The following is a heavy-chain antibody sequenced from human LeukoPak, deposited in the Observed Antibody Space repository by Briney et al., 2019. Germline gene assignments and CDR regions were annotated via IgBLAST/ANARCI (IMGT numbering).Heavy chain of an antibody. CDR3: AKDVVGQQWPENY. V-gene: IGHV3-30*02. J-gene: IGHJ4*02. Sequence: GGSLRLSCAASGFTFSIYTMAWVRQAPGKGLEWVAFIQYDGSYKDYGDSVKGRFTISRDNSKNTLYLQMNSLRAEDTAVYFCAKDVVGQQWPENYWGQGTLVTVSS. CDR2: IQYDGSYK. D-gene: IGHD6-19*01. CDR1: GFTFSIYT.